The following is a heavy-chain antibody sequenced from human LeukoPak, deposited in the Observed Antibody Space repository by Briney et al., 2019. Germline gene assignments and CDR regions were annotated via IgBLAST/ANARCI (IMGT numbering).Heavy chain of an antibody. Sequence: GGSLRLSCAASGFSFSSYVMHWVRQAPGKGLEWVAVIWYDGSNKYYADSVKGRFTISRDNSKNTLYLQMNSLRAEDTAVYYCARDRATTVTTFDYWGQGTLVTVSS. V-gene: IGHV3-33*08. CDR1: GFSFSSYV. CDR2: IWYDGSNK. D-gene: IGHD4-17*01. CDR3: ARDRATTVTTFDY. J-gene: IGHJ4*02.